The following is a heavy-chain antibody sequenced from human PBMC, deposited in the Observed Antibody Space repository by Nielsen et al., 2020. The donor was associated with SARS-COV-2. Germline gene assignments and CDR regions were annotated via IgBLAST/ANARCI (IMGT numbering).Heavy chain of an antibody. V-gene: IGHV3-7*05. CDR2: INEDGSVV. D-gene: IGHD4-11*01. CDR3: ARDAAYSRFDY. CDR1: GLIFSSSW. J-gene: IGHJ4*02. Sequence: GGSLRLSCAASGLIFSSSWMVWVRQAPGKGLEWVANINEDGSVVNYVDSVKGRFTISRDNAGKSLYLQMNSLRAEATAVYYCARDAAYSRFDYWGQGTLVTVSS.